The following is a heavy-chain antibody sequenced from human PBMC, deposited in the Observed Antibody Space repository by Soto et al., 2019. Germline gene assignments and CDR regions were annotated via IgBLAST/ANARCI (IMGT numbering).Heavy chain of an antibody. D-gene: IGHD3-22*01. CDR2: ISKCSSTI. Sequence: AGSLRLSCAASGFTFSSYCMHCVRQAPGKGLEWVSYISKCSSTIHYADSGKGRFTNSRDNGKNALEPQMNSRRDEDTAVYYSARDLYSSGYDPYGNYRNDGWGQATTVTVSS. CDR1: GFTFSSYC. CDR3: ARDLYSSGYDPYGNYRNDG. J-gene: IGHJ6*02. V-gene: IGHV3-48*02.